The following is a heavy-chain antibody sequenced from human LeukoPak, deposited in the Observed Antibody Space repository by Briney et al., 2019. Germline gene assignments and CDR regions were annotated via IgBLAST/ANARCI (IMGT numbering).Heavy chain of an antibody. Sequence: SETLSLTCAVYGGSFSGYYWSWIRQPPGKGLEWIGEISHGGSTNYNPSLRHGITMSVDTSKNQFSLKVTSVTAADTAMYYCARRSPNHGWPFDSWGQGNLVTVFS. CDR3: ARRSPNHGWPFDS. J-gene: IGHJ4*02. D-gene: IGHD6-19*01. V-gene: IGHV4-34*01. CDR1: GGSFSGYY. CDR2: ISHGGST.